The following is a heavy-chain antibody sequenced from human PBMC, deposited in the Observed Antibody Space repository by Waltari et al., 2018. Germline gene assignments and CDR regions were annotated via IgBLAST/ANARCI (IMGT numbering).Heavy chain of an antibody. J-gene: IGHJ4*02. CDR3: ARWINYFDY. D-gene: IGHD2-2*03. V-gene: IGHV3-30-3*01. CDR2: ISYDGSNK. Sequence: QVQLVESGGGVVQPGRSLRLSCAASGFTFSSYAMHWVRQAPGKGLEWVAVISYDGSNKYYADSVKGRFTISRDNSKNTLYLQMNSLRAEDTAVYYCARWINYFDYWGQGTLVTVSS. CDR1: GFTFSSYA.